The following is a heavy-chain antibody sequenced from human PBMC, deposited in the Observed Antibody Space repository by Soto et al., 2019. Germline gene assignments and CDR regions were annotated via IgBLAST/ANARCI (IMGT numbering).Heavy chain of an antibody. J-gene: IGHJ3*02. CDR2: IWYDGSNK. CDR3: CSTVSNLDAFDI. CDR1: GFTFSSYG. D-gene: IGHD4-17*01. Sequence: QVQLVESGGGVVQPGRSLRLSCAASGFTFSSYGMHWVRQAPGKGLEWVAVIWYDGSNKYYADSVKGRFTISRDNSKNTLYLQMNSLRAEDTAVYYCCSTVSNLDAFDIWGQGTMVTVSS. V-gene: IGHV3-33*01.